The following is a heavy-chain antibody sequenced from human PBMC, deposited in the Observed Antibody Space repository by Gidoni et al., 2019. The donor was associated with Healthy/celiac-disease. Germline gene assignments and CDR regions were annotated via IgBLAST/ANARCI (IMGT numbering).Heavy chain of an antibody. V-gene: IGHV3-73*02. CDR1: GFPFSGSA. CDR2: IRSKANSYAT. D-gene: IGHD4-17*01. J-gene: IGHJ4*02. Sequence: EVQLVESGGGLVQPGGSLNLSVAASGFPFSGSAMHWVRQASGKGLEWVGRIRSKANSYATAYAASVKGRFTISRDDSKNTAYLQMNSLKTEDTAVYYCTRHADQNGDYGRWGQGTLVTVSS. CDR3: TRHADQNGDYGR.